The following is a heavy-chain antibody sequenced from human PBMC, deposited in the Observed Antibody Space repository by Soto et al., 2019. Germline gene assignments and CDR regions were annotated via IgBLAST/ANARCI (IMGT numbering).Heavy chain of an antibody. CDR3: ATLRYFDLPVTTH. CDR1: GFTFNSHA. J-gene: IGHJ4*02. D-gene: IGHD3-9*01. CDR2: ISYDGSNK. V-gene: IGHV3-30*03. Sequence: QVQLVESGGGVVQPGRSLRLSCAASGFTFNSHAMHWVRQAPGKGLEWVAVISYDGSNKYYADSVKGRFTISRDNSKNTLSLQLNSLRAEDTAVYYCATLRYFDLPVTTHWGQGTLVTVSS.